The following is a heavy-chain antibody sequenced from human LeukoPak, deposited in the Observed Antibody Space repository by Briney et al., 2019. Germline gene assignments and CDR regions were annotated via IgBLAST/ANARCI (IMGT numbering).Heavy chain of an antibody. Sequence: SETLSLTCTVSGYSISSTYYWGWIRQPPGKGLEWVGSVFHSGNTYYNPSLKSRLTISADTSKNQFSLTLTSVTAADTAVYYCARSDTAMALIDYWGQGTLVTVSS. CDR3: ARSDTAMALIDY. D-gene: IGHD5-18*01. V-gene: IGHV4-38-2*02. J-gene: IGHJ4*02. CDR1: GYSISSTYY. CDR2: VFHSGNT.